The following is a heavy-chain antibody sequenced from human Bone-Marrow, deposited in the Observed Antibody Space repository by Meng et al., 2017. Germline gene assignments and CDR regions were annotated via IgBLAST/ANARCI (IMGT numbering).Heavy chain of an antibody. Sequence: GESLKISCAASGFTFSSYSMNWVRQAPGKWLEWVSSISSSSSYIYYADSVKGRFTISRDNAKNSLYLQMNSLRAEDTAVYYCARVFSGWSPSGGWGQGTLVTVSS. CDR2: ISSSSSYI. V-gene: IGHV3-21*01. CDR3: ARVFSGWSPSGG. D-gene: IGHD6-19*01. CDR1: GFTFSSYS. J-gene: IGHJ4*02.